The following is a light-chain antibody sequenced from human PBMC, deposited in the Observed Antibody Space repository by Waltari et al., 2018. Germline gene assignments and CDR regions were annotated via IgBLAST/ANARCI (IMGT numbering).Light chain of an antibody. CDR1: QGIGNN. CDR3: QQGYSYPRT. J-gene: IGKJ1*01. V-gene: IGKV1-16*01. Sequence: DIQMTQSPSSLSASVGDTVTITCQASQGIGNNLNWYQQKPGKAPKLLIYTSSLQSGIPSRFSGSGSGTDFTLIISSLQPEDFATYYCQQGYSYPRTFGQGTKVEIK. CDR2: TS.